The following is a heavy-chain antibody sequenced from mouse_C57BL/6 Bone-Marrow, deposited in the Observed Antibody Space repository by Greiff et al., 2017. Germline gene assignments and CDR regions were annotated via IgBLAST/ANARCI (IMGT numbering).Heavy chain of an antibody. D-gene: IGHD2-4*01. CDR2: IYPRSGNT. J-gene: IGHJ2*01. CDR1: GYTFTSYG. Sequence: VQRVESGAELARPGASVKLSCKASGYTFTSYGISWVKQRTGQGLEWIGEIYPRSGNTYYNEKFKGKATLTADKSSSTAYMELRSLTSEDSAVYFCARCIYYDYDYDYWGQGTTLTVSS. CDR3: ARCIYYDYDYDY. V-gene: IGHV1-81*01.